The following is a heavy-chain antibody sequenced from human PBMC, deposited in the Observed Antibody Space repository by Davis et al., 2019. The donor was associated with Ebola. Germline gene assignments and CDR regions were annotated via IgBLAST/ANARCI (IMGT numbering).Heavy chain of an antibody. CDR2: ISAYNGNT. J-gene: IGHJ4*02. V-gene: IGHV1-18*01. D-gene: IGHD6-13*01. CDR1: GYTFTSYG. Sequence: ASVKVSCKASGYTFTSYGISWVRQAPGQGLEWMGWISAYNGNTNYAQKLQGRVTMNTDTSTSTAYMELRSLRSDDTAVYYCARDRGLIAAAGTFDYWGQGTLVTVSS. CDR3: ARDRGLIAAAGTFDY.